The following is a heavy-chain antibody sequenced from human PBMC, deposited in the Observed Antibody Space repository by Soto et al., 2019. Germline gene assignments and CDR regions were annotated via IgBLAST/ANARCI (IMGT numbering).Heavy chain of an antibody. CDR1: GFTFSSYA. J-gene: IGHJ3*02. Sequence: EVQLLESGGGLVQPGGSLRLSCAASGFTFSSYAMSWVRQAPGKGLEWVSAISGSGGSTYYGDSVKGRCTISRDNSRSTLYLQLKRVRAEDTAVYYCARGWELRLDAFDIWGRGTMFTVSS. D-gene: IGHD1-26*01. CDR2: ISGSGGST. CDR3: ARGWELRLDAFDI. V-gene: IGHV3-23*01.